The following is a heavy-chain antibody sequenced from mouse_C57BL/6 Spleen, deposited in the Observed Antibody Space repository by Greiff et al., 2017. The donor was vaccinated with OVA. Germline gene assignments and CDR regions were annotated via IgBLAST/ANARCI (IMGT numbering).Heavy chain of an antibody. V-gene: IGHV1-52*01. CDR1: GYTFTSYW. CDR2: IDPSDSET. D-gene: IGHD2-1*01. CDR3: ARGGVYGNYNY. J-gene: IGHJ2*01. Sequence: VQLQQPGAELVRPGSSVKLSCKASGYTFTSYWMHWVKQRPIQGLEWIGNIDPSDSETHYNQKFKDKATLTVDKSSSTAYMQLSSLTSEDSAVYYCARGGVYGNYNYWGQGTTLTVSS.